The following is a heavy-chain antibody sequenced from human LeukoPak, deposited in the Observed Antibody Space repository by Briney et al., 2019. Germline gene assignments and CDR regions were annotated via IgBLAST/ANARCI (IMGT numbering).Heavy chain of an antibody. V-gene: IGHV3-48*01. CDR1: GFTFSSYS. D-gene: IGHD1-26*01. J-gene: IGHJ4*02. CDR2: ISASTTII. CDR3: ARYNGNKFDY. Sequence: GGSLRLSXAASGFTFSSYSMNWVRQAPGKGLEWISYISASTTIIFDADSVKGRFTISRDNANNLLYPQMSSLRAGDTAVYYCARYNGNKFDYWGQGTLVTVSS.